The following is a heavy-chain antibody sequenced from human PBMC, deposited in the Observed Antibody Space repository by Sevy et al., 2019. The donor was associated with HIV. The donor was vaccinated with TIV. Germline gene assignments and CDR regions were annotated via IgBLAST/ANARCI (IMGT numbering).Heavy chain of an antibody. V-gene: IGHV1-18*04. CDR2: ISAYNGNT. CDR1: GYTFTSYG. Sequence: ASVKVSCKASGYTFTSYGISWVRQAPGQGLEWMGWISAYNGNTNYAQKLQGRVTMTTDTSTSTAYMELRSLRSDDTAVYYCAGGEYDFWSGYSSFDYWGQGTLVTVSS. D-gene: IGHD3-3*01. CDR3: AGGEYDFWSGYSSFDY. J-gene: IGHJ4*02.